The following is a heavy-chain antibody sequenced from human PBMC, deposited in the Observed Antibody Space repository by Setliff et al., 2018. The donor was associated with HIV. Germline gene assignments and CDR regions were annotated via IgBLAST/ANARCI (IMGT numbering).Heavy chain of an antibody. D-gene: IGHD3-10*01. Sequence: VASVKVSCKASGYTFTSYGISWVRQAPGQGLEWMGWISAYNGNTNYAQKLQGRVTMTTDTSTSTAYMELRSLRSDDTAVYYCARDVLLGFGALVTNNYYYDGRDVWGQGTTVTVSS. CDR2: ISAYNGNT. CDR3: ARDVLLGFGALVTNNYYYDGRDV. V-gene: IGHV1-18*01. J-gene: IGHJ6*02. CDR1: GYTFTSYG.